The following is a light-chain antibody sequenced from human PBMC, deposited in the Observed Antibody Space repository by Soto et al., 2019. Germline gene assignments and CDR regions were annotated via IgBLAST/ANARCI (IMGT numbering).Light chain of an antibody. V-gene: IGLV2-14*01. Sequence: QSALTQPASVSGSPGQSITISCTGTSSDVGGYNYVSWYQQHPGKAPKLMIYEVSNRPSGVSNRFSGYKSGNTASLTIFGLQAEDEADYYCSSYTSSSTQVFGTGTKVTVL. CDR3: SSYTSSSTQV. CDR1: SSDVGGYNY. CDR2: EVS. J-gene: IGLJ1*01.